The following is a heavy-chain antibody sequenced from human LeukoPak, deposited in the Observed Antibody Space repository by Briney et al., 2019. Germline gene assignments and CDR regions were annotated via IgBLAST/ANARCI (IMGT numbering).Heavy chain of an antibody. CDR3: AKDKDLVS. CDR2: INWNSGSI. D-gene: IGHD2/OR15-2a*01. CDR1: GFTFDDYA. Sequence: PGRSLRLSCTASGFTFDDYAMHWVRQGPGKGLEWVSGINWNSGSIGYADSVKGRFIISRDNTKNSLYLEMNSLRAEGTALYYCAKDKDLVSWGQGTQVTVSS. V-gene: IGHV3-9*01. J-gene: IGHJ4*02.